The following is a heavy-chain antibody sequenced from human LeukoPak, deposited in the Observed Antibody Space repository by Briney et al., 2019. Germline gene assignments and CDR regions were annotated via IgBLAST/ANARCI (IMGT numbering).Heavy chain of an antibody. CDR2: IIPIFGTA. V-gene: IGHV1-69*13. CDR1: GGTFSSYA. CDR3: AREGEMATRRGHLVY. D-gene: IGHD5-24*01. Sequence: GASVKVSCKASGGTFSSYAISWVRQAPGQGLEWMGGIIPIFGTANYAQKFQGRVTITADESTSTAYMELSSLRSEDTAVYYCAREGEMATRRGHLVYWGQGTLVTVSS. J-gene: IGHJ4*02.